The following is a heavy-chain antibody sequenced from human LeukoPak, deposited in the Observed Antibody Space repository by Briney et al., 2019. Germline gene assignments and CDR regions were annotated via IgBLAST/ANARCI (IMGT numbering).Heavy chain of an antibody. Sequence: ASVKVSCKASGYTFTSYGISWVRQAPGQGLEWMGWISAYNGNTNYAQKFQGRVTMTRDTSISTAYMELSRLRSEDTAVYYCARDAPQYSSSWYRGVFDYWGQGTLVTVSS. CDR3: ARDAPQYSSSWYRGVFDY. D-gene: IGHD6-13*01. CDR2: ISAYNGNT. CDR1: GYTFTSYG. J-gene: IGHJ4*02. V-gene: IGHV1-18*01.